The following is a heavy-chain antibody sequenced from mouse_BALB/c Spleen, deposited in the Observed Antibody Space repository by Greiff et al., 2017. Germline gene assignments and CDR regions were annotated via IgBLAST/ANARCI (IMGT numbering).Heavy chain of an antibody. D-gene: IGHD2-1*01. J-gene: IGHJ2*01. CDR2: IDPSDSET. CDR1: GYSFTSYW. V-gene: IGHV1S126*01. Sequence: QVQLQQSGPQLVRPGASVKISCKASGYSFTSYWMHWVKQRPGQGLEWIGMIDPSDSETRLNQKFKDKATLTVDKSSSTAYMQLSSPTSEDSAVYYCASGHYGNFFDYWGQGTTLTVSS. CDR3: ASGHYGNFFDY.